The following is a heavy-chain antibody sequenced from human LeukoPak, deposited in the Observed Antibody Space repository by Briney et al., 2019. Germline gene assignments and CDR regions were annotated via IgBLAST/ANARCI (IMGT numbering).Heavy chain of an antibody. J-gene: IGHJ5*02. V-gene: IGHV4-59*01. CDR2: IYYSGST. Sequence: SETLSLTCTVSGDSISRFYWSWIRQPPGKGLEWIGYIYYSGSTNYNPSLKSRVTISVDTSKNQFSLKLSSVTAADTAVYYCARGVYYDTSDNWFDPWGQGTLVTVSS. CDR1: GDSISRFY. CDR3: ARGVYYDTSDNWFDP. D-gene: IGHD3-22*01.